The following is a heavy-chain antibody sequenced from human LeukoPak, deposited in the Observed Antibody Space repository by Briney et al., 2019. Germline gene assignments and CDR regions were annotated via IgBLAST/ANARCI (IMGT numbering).Heavy chain of an antibody. Sequence: SETLSLTCTVSGYSISSGYYWGWIRRPPGKGREWIGSIYHSGRTYYNPSLKRRVTISVDTSKNQFSLKLSSVTAADTAVYYCARVQYSSSWFRLENWFYPWGQGTLVTVSS. V-gene: IGHV4-38-2*02. CDR1: GYSISSGYY. CDR2: IYHSGRT. J-gene: IGHJ5*02. D-gene: IGHD6-13*01. CDR3: ARVQYSSSWFRLENWFYP.